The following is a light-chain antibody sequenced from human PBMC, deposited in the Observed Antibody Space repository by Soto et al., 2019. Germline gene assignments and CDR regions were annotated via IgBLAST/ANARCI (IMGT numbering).Light chain of an antibody. CDR1: RADVGGYDF. CDR3: ASFAGSHVA. CDR2: DVT. J-gene: IGLJ2*01. Sequence: QSALTQPRSVSGSPGQSVTIPCTGTRADVGGYDFVAWYQQLPDKAPKLMIYDVTKRPSGVPDRFSGFKSGNTASLPIAGLQAEDEANYYCASFAGSHVAFGGGTKRTVL. V-gene: IGLV2-11*01.